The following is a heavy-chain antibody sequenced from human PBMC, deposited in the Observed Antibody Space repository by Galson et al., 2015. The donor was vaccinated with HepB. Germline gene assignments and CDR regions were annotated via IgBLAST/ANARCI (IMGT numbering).Heavy chain of an antibody. CDR1: GYTFSSYG. CDR2: INTYNGDT. Sequence: SVKVSCKASGYTFSSYGFNWVRQAPGQGLERMGCINTYNGDTNYAQKLRGRVTMTTDTSTNTAYMELRSLTSDDTAVYYCAGDPHATGYYRSWGPGTLVIVSS. CDR3: AGDPHATGYYRS. J-gene: IGHJ5*01. D-gene: IGHD3-9*01. V-gene: IGHV1-18*01.